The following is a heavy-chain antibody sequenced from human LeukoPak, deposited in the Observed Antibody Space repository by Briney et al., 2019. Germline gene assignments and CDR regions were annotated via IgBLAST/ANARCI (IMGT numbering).Heavy chain of an antibody. J-gene: IGHJ4*02. V-gene: IGHV4-59*08. CDR2: IYYSGST. Sequence: SETLSLTCTVSGGSISSYYWSWIRQPPGKGLEWIGYIYYSGSTNYNPSLKSRVTISVDTSKNQFSLKLSSVTAADTAVYYYARHSRGGLWFGELVDYWGQGTLVTVSS. D-gene: IGHD3-10*01. CDR3: ARHSRGGLWFGELVDY. CDR1: GGSISSYY.